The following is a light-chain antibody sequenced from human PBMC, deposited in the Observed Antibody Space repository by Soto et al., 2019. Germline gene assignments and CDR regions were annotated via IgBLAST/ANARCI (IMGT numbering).Light chain of an antibody. J-gene: IGLJ2*01. Sequence: QSVLTQPASVSGSPGQSITISCTGTSSDVGGYNYVSWYQQHPGKAPKLMIYEVSNRPSGVSNRFSGSKSGNTASLTISGLQAEDEADYNCSSYTSSSVVVFGGGTKLTVL. CDR3: SSYTSSSVVV. CDR2: EVS. CDR1: SSDVGGYNY. V-gene: IGLV2-14*01.